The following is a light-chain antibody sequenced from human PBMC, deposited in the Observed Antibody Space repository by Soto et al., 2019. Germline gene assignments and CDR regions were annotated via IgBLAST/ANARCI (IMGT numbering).Light chain of an antibody. J-gene: IGLJ1*01. Sequence: QSVLTQPASVSGSPGQSISISWAGSSGDIGAYNYVSWYQQYPGKAPKLMIYGVTNRPSGVSNRFSGSKTGNTASLTISGLQAEDEADYYCFSHRSGDSHVFGTGTKVTVL. CDR2: GVT. V-gene: IGLV2-14*01. CDR1: SGDIGAYNY. CDR3: FSHRSGDSHV.